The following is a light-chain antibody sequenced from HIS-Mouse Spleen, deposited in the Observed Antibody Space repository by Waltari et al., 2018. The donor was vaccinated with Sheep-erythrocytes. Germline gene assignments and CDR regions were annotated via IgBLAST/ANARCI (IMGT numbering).Light chain of an antibody. Sequence: SYELTQPPSVSVSPGQTASITCPGDNLGDKYACWYQQKPGQSPVLVIYQESKRPSGIPERFSGSNSGNTATLTISGTQAMDEADYYCQAWDSSTAVFGGGTKLTVL. CDR3: QAWDSSTAV. V-gene: IGLV3-1*01. J-gene: IGLJ2*01. CDR2: QES. CDR1: NLGDKY.